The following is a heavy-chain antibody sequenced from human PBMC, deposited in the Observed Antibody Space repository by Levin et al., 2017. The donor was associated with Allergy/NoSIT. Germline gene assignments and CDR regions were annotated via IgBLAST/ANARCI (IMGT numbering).Heavy chain of an antibody. D-gene: IGHD4-17*01. V-gene: IGHV3-48*02. CDR3: ARYPRDYGDYTAADDAFDI. Sequence: GGSLRLSCAASGFTFSSYSMNWVRQAPGKGLEWVSYISSSSSTIYYADSVKGRFTISRDNAKNSLYLQMNSLRDEDTAVYYCARYPRDYGDYTAADDAFDIWGQGTMVTVSS. CDR2: ISSSSSTI. CDR1: GFTFSSYS. J-gene: IGHJ3*02.